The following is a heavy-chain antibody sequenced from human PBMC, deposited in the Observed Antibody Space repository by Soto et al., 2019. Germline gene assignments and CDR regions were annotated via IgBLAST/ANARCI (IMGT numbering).Heavy chain of an antibody. V-gene: IGHV5-10-1*01. CDR3: ATNGTYHTNYYDAMDV. J-gene: IGHJ6*01. CDR2: SDPSDSYT. CDR1: GYSFSSYW. Sequence: GQSLKISCKGSGYSFSSYWISWVRQMPGKGLEWMGRSDPSDSYTKYSPSFQGHVTISADKSISTAYLQWSSLKASDTAMYYCATNGTYHTNYYDAMDVWGQGTTVTVSS.